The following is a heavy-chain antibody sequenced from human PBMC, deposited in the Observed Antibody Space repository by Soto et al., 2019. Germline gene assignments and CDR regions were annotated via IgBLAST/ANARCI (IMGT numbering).Heavy chain of an antibody. Sequence: PSETLSLTCAVSGGSISSGGYSWSWIRQPPGKGLEWIGYIYHSGSTYYNPSLKSRVTISVDRSKNQFSLKLSSVTAADTAVYYCARGAYCGGDCYSADWSDPWGPGTLVTVSS. J-gene: IGHJ5*02. V-gene: IGHV4-30-2*01. CDR3: ARGAYCGGDCYSADWSDP. CDR2: IYHSGST. D-gene: IGHD2-21*02. CDR1: GGSISSGGYS.